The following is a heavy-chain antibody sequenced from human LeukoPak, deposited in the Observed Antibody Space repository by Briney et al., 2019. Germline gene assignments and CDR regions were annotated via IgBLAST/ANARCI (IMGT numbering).Heavy chain of an antibody. J-gene: IGHJ6*03. Sequence: PSETLSLTCTVSGESINPYYWNWIRQSAGKGLEWIGHIYKSGTTNFNPSLTSRVTMSLDTSRNQFSLKLRPVTAADTAVYFCARSFLDYMDVWGKGTTVTVSS. D-gene: IGHD2/OR15-2a*01. CDR1: GESINPYY. CDR3: ARSFLDYMDV. CDR2: IYKSGTT. V-gene: IGHV4-4*07.